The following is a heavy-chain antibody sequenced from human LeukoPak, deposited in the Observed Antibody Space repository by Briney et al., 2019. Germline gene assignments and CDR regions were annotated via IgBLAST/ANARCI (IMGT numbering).Heavy chain of an antibody. Sequence: ASVNVSFKSSGYTFTGYYMHWVRPPPGQGLEWMGWIHPNSGGTKNAQGFQGRLTVTRHTPISTGYMYLIRLRDDDTAVYYCARWGKYYNDSSGYYYWGQGTLVSVSS. CDR1: GYTFTGYY. V-gene: IGHV1-2*02. J-gene: IGHJ4*02. CDR3: ARWGKYYNDSSGYYY. D-gene: IGHD3-22*01. CDR2: IHPNSGGT.